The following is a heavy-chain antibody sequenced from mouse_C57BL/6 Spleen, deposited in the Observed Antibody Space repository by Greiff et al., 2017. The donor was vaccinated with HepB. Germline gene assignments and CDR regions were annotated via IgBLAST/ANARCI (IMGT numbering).Heavy chain of an antibody. D-gene: IGHD2-4*01. J-gene: IGHJ3*01. CDR3: AREGDDSPWFAY. Sequence: QVQLQQSGAELVRPGTSVKVSCKASGYAFTNYLIEWVKQRPGQGLEWIGVINPGSGGTNYNEKFKGKATLTADKSSSTAYMQLSSLTSEDSAVYFCAREGDDSPWFAYWGQGTLVTVSA. V-gene: IGHV1-54*01. CDR2: INPGSGGT. CDR1: GYAFTNYL.